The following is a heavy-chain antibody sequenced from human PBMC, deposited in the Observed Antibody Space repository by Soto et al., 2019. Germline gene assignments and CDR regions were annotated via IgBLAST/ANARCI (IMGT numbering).Heavy chain of an antibody. Sequence: ASVKVSCKASGYTFTGYYMHWVRQAPGQGLEWMGWINPNSGGTNYAQKFQGWVTMTRDTSISTAYMELSRLRSDDTAVYYCARGYCSSTSCYVVEDYYYMDVWGKGTTVTVSS. D-gene: IGHD2-2*01. CDR2: INPNSGGT. V-gene: IGHV1-2*04. CDR1: GYTFTGYY. CDR3: ARGYCSSTSCYVVEDYYYMDV. J-gene: IGHJ6*03.